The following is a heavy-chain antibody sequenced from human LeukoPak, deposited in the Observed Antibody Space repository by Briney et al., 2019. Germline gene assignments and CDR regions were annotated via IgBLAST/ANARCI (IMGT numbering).Heavy chain of an antibody. J-gene: IGHJ4*02. V-gene: IGHV4-31*03. CDR3: ATYRYGSHYYFDY. Sequence: PSQTLSLTCTVSGGSISSGGYYWGWIRQHPGKGPEWIGYIYHSGSTYYNPSLKSRVSISVDTSKNQFSLKLSSVTAADAAVYYCATYRYGSHYYFDYWGQGTLVTVSS. D-gene: IGHD5-18*01. CDR1: GGSISSGGYY. CDR2: IYHSGST.